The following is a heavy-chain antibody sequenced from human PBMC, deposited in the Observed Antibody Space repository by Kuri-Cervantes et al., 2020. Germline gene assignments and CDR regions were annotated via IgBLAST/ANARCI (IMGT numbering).Heavy chain of an antibody. J-gene: IGHJ4*02. CDR3: AKEPYYYNLFDY. Sequence: GESLKISCAASGFTFSSYAMSWVRQAPGKGLEWVSAISGSGGSTYYADSVKGRFTISRGNSKNTLYLQMNSLRAEDTAVYYCAKEPYYYNLFDYWGQGTLVTVSS. V-gene: IGHV3-23*01. CDR2: ISGSGGST. CDR1: GFTFSSYA. D-gene: IGHD3-10*01.